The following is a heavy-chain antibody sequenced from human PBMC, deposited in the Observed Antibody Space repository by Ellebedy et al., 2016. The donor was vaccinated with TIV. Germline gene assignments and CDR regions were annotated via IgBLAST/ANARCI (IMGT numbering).Heavy chain of an antibody. CDR3: ARGIVDYGDDNY. Sequence: AASVKVSCKASGYTFISYFIHWVRQAPGQGLEWMGIIDPLSGSTNYAQKFQGRVTVTRDTSTSTVYMELSSLRSEDTAVYYCARGIVDYGDDNYWGQGTLVTVSS. J-gene: IGHJ4*02. CDR2: IDPLSGST. CDR1: GYTFISYF. D-gene: IGHD4/OR15-4a*01. V-gene: IGHV1-46*01.